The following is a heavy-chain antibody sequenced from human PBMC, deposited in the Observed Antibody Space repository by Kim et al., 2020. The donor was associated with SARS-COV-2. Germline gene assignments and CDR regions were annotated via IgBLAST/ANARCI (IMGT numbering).Heavy chain of an antibody. J-gene: IGHJ6*02. CDR2: IYYSGST. CDR3: ASETTTVTTRYYYGMDV. CDR1: GGSISSSSYY. V-gene: IGHV4-39*01. Sequence: SETLSLTCTVSGGSISSSSYYWGWIRQPPGKGLEWIGNIYYSGSTYYNPSLKSRVNISVDTSKNQFSLKLSSVTAADTAVYYCASETTTVTTRYYYGMDVWGQGPTVTVSS. D-gene: IGHD4-17*01.